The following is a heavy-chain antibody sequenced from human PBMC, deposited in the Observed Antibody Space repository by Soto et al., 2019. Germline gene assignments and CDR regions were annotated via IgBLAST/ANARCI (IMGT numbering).Heavy chain of an antibody. D-gene: IGHD2-2*01. J-gene: IGHJ4*02. CDR1: GYTFTSYA. CDR2: INACNGNT. V-gene: IGHV1-3*01. Sequence: QVQLVQSGAEVKKPGASVKVSCKASGYTFTSYAMHWVRQAPGQRLEWMGWINACNGNTKYSQKFQGRVTITRDTSASTAYMELSSLRSEDTAVYYCARTLGYCSSTSCLPDYWGQGTLVTVSS. CDR3: ARTLGYCSSTSCLPDY.